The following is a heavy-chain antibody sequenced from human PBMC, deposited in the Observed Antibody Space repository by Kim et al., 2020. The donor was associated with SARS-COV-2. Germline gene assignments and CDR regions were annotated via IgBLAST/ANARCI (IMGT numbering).Heavy chain of an antibody. V-gene: IGHV4-31*03. CDR2: IYYSGST. D-gene: IGHD2-2*03. CDR3: ARVDRGYYYYYGMDV. Sequence: SETLSLTCTVSGGSISSGGYYWSWIRQHPGKGLEWIGYIYYSGSTYYNPSLKSRVTISVDTSKNQFSLKLSSVTAADTAVYYCARVDRGYYYYYGMDVWGQGTTVTVSS. J-gene: IGHJ6*02. CDR1: GGSISSGGYY.